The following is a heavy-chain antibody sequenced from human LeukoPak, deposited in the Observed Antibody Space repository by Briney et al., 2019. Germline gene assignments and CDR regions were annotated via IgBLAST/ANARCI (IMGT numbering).Heavy chain of an antibody. V-gene: IGHV3-53*01. CDR2: IYSDGST. CDR3: ARGDGYNFFDY. J-gene: IGHJ4*02. Sequence: GGSLRLSCAVSGFTVSSNYISWVRQAPGKGLEWVSIIYSDGSTFYADSVKGRFTISRDNSENTLYLQMKSLRAEDTAVYYCARGDGYNFFDYWGQGTLVTVSS. CDR1: GFTVSSNY. D-gene: IGHD5-24*01.